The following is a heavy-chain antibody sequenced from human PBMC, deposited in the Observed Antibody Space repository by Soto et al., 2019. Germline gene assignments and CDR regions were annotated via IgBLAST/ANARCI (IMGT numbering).Heavy chain of an antibody. CDR3: ARDSQQLVPYYYYGMDV. J-gene: IGHJ6*02. Sequence: GASVKVCCKASGYTFTSYGISWVRQATGQGLEWMGWISAYNGNTNYAQRLQGRVTMTTDTSTSTAYVELRSLRSDDTAVYYCARDSQQLVPYYYYGMDVWGQGTTVTVSS. V-gene: IGHV1-18*01. CDR1: GYTFTSYG. D-gene: IGHD6-13*01. CDR2: ISAYNGNT.